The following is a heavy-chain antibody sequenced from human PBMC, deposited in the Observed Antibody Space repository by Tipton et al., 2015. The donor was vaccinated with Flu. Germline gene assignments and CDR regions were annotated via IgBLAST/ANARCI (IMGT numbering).Heavy chain of an antibody. V-gene: IGHV4-59*08. J-gene: IGHJ4*02. CDR2: MYYSGST. CDR3: ARRGSGGRSLDY. CDR1: GGSISSYY. D-gene: IGHD3-10*01. Sequence: LRLSCTVSGGSISSYYWSWIRQPPGKGLEWIGYMYYSGSTDYNPSLKSRVTISADTSKNRFSLKLSSVTAADTAVYYCARRGSGGRSLDYWGQGTLVTVSS.